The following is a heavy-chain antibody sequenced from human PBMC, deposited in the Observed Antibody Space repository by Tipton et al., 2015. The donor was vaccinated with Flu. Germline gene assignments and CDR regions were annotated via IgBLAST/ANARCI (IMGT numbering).Heavy chain of an antibody. D-gene: IGHD1-26*01. CDR2: INSDGSST. CDR1: GFTFSSYW. V-gene: IGHV3-74*01. J-gene: IGHJ6*03. Sequence: SLRLSCAASGFTFSSYWMHWVRQAPGKGLVWVSRINSDGSSTSYADSVKGRFTISRDNAKNTLYLQMNSLRAEDTAVYYCARGCGCYGSCYYSYMDVWGKGTPVTVSS. CDR3: ARGCGCYGSCYYSYMDV.